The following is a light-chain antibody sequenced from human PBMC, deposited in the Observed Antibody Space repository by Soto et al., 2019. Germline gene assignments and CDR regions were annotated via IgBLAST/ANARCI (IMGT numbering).Light chain of an antibody. V-gene: IGLV2-11*01. CDR2: DVS. J-gene: IGLJ2*01. CDR3: CSYAGSYSVV. CDR1: SSDVGGYNY. Sequence: QSVLTQPRSVSGSPGQSVTISCTGTSSDVGGYNYVSWYQQHPGKAPKLMIYDVSKRPSGVPDRFSGSKSGNTASLTICGLQAEDEADYYCCSYAGSYSVVFGGGTKLSVL.